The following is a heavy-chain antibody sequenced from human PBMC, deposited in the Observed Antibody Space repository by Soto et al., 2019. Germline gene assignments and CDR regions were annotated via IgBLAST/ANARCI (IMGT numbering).Heavy chain of an antibody. D-gene: IGHD6-13*01. CDR3: ARDLAAAGISFQH. V-gene: IGHV3-74*01. J-gene: IGHJ1*01. CDR2: INGSGGST. Sequence: RRIRKIPGKGLEWVSSINGSGGSTSYADSVKGRFTISRDNAKNTLYLQMNSLRAEDTAVYYCARDLAAAGISFQHWGQGIPVTVSS.